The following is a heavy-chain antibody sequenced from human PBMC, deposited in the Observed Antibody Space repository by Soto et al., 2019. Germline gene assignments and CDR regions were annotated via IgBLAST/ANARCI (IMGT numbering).Heavy chain of an antibody. Sequence: GGSLRLSCAASGFTFSSYSMNWVRQAPGKGLEWVSSISSSSSYIYYADSVKGRFTISRDNAKNSLYLQMNSLRAEDTAVYYCARELAAALSYYYYGMDVWGQGTTVTVSS. CDR1: GFTFSSYS. J-gene: IGHJ6*02. CDR2: ISSSSSYI. V-gene: IGHV3-21*01. CDR3: ARELAAALSYYYYGMDV. D-gene: IGHD6-13*01.